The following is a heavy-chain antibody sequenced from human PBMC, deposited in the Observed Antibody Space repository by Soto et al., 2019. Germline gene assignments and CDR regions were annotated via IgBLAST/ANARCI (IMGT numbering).Heavy chain of an antibody. CDR2: ISYDGSNK. D-gene: IGHD5-18*01. CDR3: AKGGYSYGLYYYYYGMDV. J-gene: IGHJ6*02. Sequence: QVQLVESGGGVVQPGRSLRLSCAASGFTFSSYGMHWVRQAPGKGLEWVAVISYDGSNKYYADSVKGRFTISRDNSKNTLYLEMNNLRAEDTAVYYCAKGGYSYGLYYYYYGMDVWGQGTTVTVSS. CDR1: GFTFSSYG. V-gene: IGHV3-30*18.